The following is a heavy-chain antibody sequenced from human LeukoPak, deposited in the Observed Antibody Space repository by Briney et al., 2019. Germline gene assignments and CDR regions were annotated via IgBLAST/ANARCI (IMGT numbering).Heavy chain of an antibody. CDR1: GVSISGNY. J-gene: IGHJ5*02. CDR3: ARDGYSSSWYGGNWFDP. D-gene: IGHD6-13*01. Sequence: MASETLSLTCTVSGVSISGNYWSWIRQPPGKGLEWIGYIFYTGRTNYNPSLQSRVTFFLDTSKNQFSLKLSSVSAADTAVYYCARDGYSSSWYGGNWFDPWGQGTLVTVSS. V-gene: IGHV4-59*01. CDR2: IFYTGRT.